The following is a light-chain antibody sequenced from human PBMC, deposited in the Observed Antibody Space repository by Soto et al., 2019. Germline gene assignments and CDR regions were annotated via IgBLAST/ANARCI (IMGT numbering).Light chain of an antibody. CDR1: SSDVGGYNY. J-gene: IGLJ3*02. Sequence: QSALTQPASVSGSPGQSITISCNGTSSDVGGYNYVSWYQQHPGKAPKLIIYEVSYRPSGISYRVSGSKSGNTASLTISGLRSEDEADDYCTSYTSSSTLLFGGGTKLTVL. CDR2: EVS. V-gene: IGLV2-14*01. CDR3: TSYTSSSTLL.